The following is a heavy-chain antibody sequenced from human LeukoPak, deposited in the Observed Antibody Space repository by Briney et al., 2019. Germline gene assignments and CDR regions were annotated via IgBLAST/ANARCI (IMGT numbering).Heavy chain of an antibody. D-gene: IGHD3-16*02. Sequence: PGGSLRLSCAASGFTVSSNYMSWVRQAPGKGLEWVSVIYSGGSTYYADSVKGRFTISRDNSKNTLYLQMNSLRAEDTAVYYCVSFWGELSLDYWGQGTLVTVSS. V-gene: IGHV3-66*01. CDR2: IYSGGST. CDR3: VSFWGELSLDY. CDR1: GFTVSSNY. J-gene: IGHJ4*02.